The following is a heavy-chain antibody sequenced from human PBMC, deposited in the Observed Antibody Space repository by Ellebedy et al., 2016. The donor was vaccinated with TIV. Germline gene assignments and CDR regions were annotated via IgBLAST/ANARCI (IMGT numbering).Heavy chain of an antibody. CDR3: ASGTSWYGFDF. V-gene: IGHV4-34*01. CDR1: GGSFSGYY. D-gene: IGHD6-13*01. J-gene: IGHJ4*02. CDR2: INHSGST. Sequence: SETLSLTCAVYGGSFSGYYWSWIRQPPGKGLEWIGEINHSGSTNYNPSLESRVTISVDTSKNQFSLKLSSVTAADTAVYYCASGTSWYGFDFWGQGTLVTVSS.